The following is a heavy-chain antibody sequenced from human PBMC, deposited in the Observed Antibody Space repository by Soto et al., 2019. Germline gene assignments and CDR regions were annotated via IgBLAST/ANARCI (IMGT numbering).Heavy chain of an antibody. J-gene: IGHJ6*02. V-gene: IGHV4-59*01. CDR3: ARVTSGFGELLRGNYYYYYGMDV. CDR1: GGSISSYY. CDR2: IYYSGST. Sequence: SETLSLTCAVSGGSISSYYWSWIRQPPGKGLEWIGYIYYSGSTNYNPSLKSRVTISVDTSKNQFSLKLSSVTAADTAVYYCARVTSGFGELLRGNYYYYYGMDVWGQGTTVTVSS. D-gene: IGHD3-10*01.